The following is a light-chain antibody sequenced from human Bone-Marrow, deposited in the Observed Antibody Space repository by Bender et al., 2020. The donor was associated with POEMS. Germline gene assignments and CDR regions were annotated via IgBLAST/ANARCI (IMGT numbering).Light chain of an antibody. CDR3: ISYTSSSTLV. CDR1: SSDIGGYNY. J-gene: IGLJ3*02. V-gene: IGLV2-14*03. CDR2: DVN. Sequence: QSALTQPASVSGSPGQSITISCTGTSSDIGGYNYVSWDQQHPGKATKLMILDVNNRPSGVSNRFSGSKSGNTASLTISGLQAEDEADYFCISYTSSSTLVFGGGTKLTVL.